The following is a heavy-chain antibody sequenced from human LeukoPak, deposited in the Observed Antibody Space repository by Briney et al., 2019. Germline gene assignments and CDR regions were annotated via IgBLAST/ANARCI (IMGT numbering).Heavy chain of an antibody. CDR1: GFTFSSYS. CDR2: ISSSSSTI. Sequence: GGSLRLSCAVSGFTFSSYSMKWVRQAPGKALEWVSYISSSSSTIYYADSVKGRFTISRDNAKNSLYLQMNSLRAEDTAVYYCAGGYSSGWIYYYYYGMDVWGQGTTVTVSS. D-gene: IGHD6-19*01. CDR3: AGGYSSGWIYYYYYGMDV. J-gene: IGHJ6*02. V-gene: IGHV3-48*01.